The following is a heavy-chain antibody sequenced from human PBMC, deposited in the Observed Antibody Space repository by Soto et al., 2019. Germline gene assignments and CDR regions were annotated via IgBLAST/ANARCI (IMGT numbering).Heavy chain of an antibody. D-gene: IGHD6-19*01. V-gene: IGHV3-23*01. CDR2: ISGSGGAT. Sequence: HPGGSLRLSCAASGFTFSAYAMSWVRQAPGKGLEWVSVISGSGGATYYADSVKGRFTISRHNSKNTLYLQMNNLRAEDTAVYYCAKDVYSSGWFPSFPYYFDYWGQGTLVTVSS. J-gene: IGHJ4*02. CDR3: AKDVYSSGWFPSFPYYFDY. CDR1: GFTFSAYA.